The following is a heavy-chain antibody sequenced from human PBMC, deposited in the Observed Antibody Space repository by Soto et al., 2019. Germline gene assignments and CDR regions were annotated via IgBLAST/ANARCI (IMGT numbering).Heavy chain of an antibody. J-gene: IGHJ4*02. D-gene: IGHD7-27*01. CDR3: AIEVWGRGGYYLDS. V-gene: IGHV1-69*01. Sequence: QVHVVQSGAEVKKPGSSVKVTCKAFGGTFDSFGINWVRQAPGQGLEWMGGIITVFGTTKYAQKFRDRVTLVADGSTRTSYMELSSLTSYDTAVYYCAIEVWGRGGYYLDSWGQGTLVTVSS. CDR1: GGTFDSFG. CDR2: IITVFGTT.